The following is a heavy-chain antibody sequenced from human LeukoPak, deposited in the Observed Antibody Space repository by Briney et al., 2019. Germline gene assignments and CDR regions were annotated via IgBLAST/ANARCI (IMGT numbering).Heavy chain of an antibody. CDR2: INHSGST. V-gene: IGHV4-34*01. CDR3: ARGYYGSGSHCCHMDV. D-gene: IGHD3-10*01. J-gene: IGHJ6*03. Sequence: SETLSLTCAVSVGSFSGYYWSWIRQPPGKGLEWIGEINHSGSTNYNSSLKSRVTISVDTSKNQFSLKLSSVTAADTAVYYCARGYYGSGSHCCHMDVWGKGTTITVS. CDR1: VGSFSGYY.